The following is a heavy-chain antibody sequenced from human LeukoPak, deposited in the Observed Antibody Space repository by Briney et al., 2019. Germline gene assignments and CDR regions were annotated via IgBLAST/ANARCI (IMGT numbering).Heavy chain of an antibody. J-gene: IGHJ3*02. CDR3: ARTFSSSYPDAFDI. D-gene: IGHD6-13*01. CDR2: TYYSGRT. V-gene: IGHV4-59*08. Sequence: PSETLSLTCTVSGGSISGYYWGWIRQPPGKGLEWVGYTYYSGRTNYNPSLKSRVAISVDTSRNQFSLTLSSVTAADTAVYFCARTFSSSYPDAFDIWGQGTVVTVSS. CDR1: GGSISGYY.